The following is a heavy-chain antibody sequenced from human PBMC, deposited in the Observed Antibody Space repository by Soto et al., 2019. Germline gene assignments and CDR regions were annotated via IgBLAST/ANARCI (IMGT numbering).Heavy chain of an antibody. CDR2: TTRSGSAK. Sequence: PWGSRRLSCAAPGFSFSDSYMSWIRQAPGKGLEWVSYTTRSGSAKYYADSVKGRFTISRDNGKNSLFLQMNSLRAEDTAVYYCARVGWLKGAMRVWSQATTV. CDR3: ARVGWLKGAMRV. J-gene: IGHJ6*02. D-gene: IGHD3-3*01. V-gene: IGHV3-11*01. CDR1: GFSFSDSY.